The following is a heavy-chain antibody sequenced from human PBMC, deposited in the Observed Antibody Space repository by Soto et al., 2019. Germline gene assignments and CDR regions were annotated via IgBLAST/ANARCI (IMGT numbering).Heavy chain of an antibody. CDR3: ARDRSNWFDP. V-gene: IGHV3-53*01. CDR2: IYSGGST. CDR1: GFTVSSTY. J-gene: IGHJ5*02. D-gene: IGHD3-16*02. Sequence: EVQLVESGGGLVQPGGSLRLSCAASGFTVSSTYMSWVRQAPGEGLECVSVIYSGGSTYYSDSVKGRFTISRDNSKNTLYLQINSLRDEDTGVYYCARDRSNWFDPWGQGTLVTVSS.